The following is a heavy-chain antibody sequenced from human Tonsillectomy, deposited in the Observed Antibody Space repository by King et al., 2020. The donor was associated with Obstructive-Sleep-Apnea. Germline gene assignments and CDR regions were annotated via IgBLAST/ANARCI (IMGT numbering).Heavy chain of an antibody. CDR2: IRWNRGTI. Sequence: VQLVEAGGGLAQPGRSLRLSCAASGFTFDDYAMHWVRQAPGKGLQWVAGIRWNRGTIAYADSVKGRFTISRDNGKKSLNLQMNSLRAEDTAFSYCVKDVVGSVIAGSDAFAIWGQGTMVTASS. V-gene: IGHV3-9*01. J-gene: IGHJ3*02. CDR1: GFTFDDYA. CDR3: VKDVVGSVIAGSDAFAI. D-gene: IGHD2-15*01.